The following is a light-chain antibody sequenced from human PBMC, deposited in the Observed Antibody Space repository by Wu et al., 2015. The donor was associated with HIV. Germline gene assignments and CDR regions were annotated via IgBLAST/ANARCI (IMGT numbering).Light chain of an antibody. V-gene: IGKV3-15*01. J-gene: IGKJ2*01. CDR2: GGS. CDR1: QSISSN. Sequence: EIVLTQSPATLSVSPGERATLSCRASQSISSNLAWYQQKPDQAPRLLIYGGSIRATGIPVRFSGSGSGTEFTLTISSLQPDDFATYYCQQYNSYSYTFGLGDQAGDQT. CDR3: QQYNSYSYT.